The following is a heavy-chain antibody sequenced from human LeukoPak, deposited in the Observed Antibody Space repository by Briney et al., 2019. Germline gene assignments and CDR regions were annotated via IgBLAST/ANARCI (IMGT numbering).Heavy chain of an antibody. CDR1: AYTSPNYG. J-gene: IGHJ6*03. D-gene: IGHD2-2*01. CDR3: ALPAKGAYFYYYMEV. CDR2: ISTYNGNT. Sequence: LGASVKVSCKASAYTSPNYGITWVRQAPGRGLEWMGWISTYNGNTQYAQKFQGRVTMTTDIPTKTVYMELRSLRSNDTAVYYCALPAKGAYFYYYMEVWGKGTTVTVSS. V-gene: IGHV1-18*01.